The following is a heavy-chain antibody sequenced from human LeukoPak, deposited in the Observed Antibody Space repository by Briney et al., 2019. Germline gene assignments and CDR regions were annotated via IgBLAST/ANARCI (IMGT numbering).Heavy chain of an antibody. V-gene: IGHV1-69*05. Sequence: SVKVSCKASGRTFSSYAISWVRQAPGQGLEWMGGIIPIFGTANYAQKFQGRVTITTDESTSTAYMELSSLRSEDTAVYYCARGPSVTFGGAYDYWGQGTLVTVSS. CDR2: IIPIFGTA. J-gene: IGHJ4*02. CDR3: ARGPSVTFGGAYDY. CDR1: GRTFSSYA. D-gene: IGHD3-16*01.